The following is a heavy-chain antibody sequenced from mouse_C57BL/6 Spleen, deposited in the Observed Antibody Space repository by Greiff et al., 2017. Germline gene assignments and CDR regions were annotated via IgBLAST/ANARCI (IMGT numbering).Heavy chain of an antibody. CDR2: ISSGSSTI. D-gene: IGHD1-1*01. V-gene: IGHV5-17*01. CDR1: GFTFSDYG. Sequence: EVNLVESGGGLVKPGGSLKLSCAASGFTFSDYGMHWVRQAPEKGLEWVAYISSGSSTIYYADTVKGRFTISRDNAKNTLFLQMTSLRSEDTAMYYCAITTVVAPYAMDYWGQGTSVTVSS. CDR3: AITTVVAPYAMDY. J-gene: IGHJ4*01.